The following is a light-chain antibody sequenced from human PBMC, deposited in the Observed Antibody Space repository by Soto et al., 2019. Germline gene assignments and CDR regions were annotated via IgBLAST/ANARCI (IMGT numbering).Light chain of an antibody. CDR1: QSIDSW. CDR3: QQYNSYST. V-gene: IGKV1-5*01. J-gene: IGKJ1*01. CDR2: DAS. Sequence: DIQMTQSPSTLSASVGDRVTITSRASQSIDSWLALYQQKPGKAPKLLMYDASSLESGVSSRFSGGGFGTEFTLTISSLQPDDFGTYYCQQYNSYSTFGQGTKVDI.